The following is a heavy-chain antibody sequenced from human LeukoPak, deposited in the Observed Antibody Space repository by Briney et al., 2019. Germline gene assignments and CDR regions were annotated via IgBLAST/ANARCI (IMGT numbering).Heavy chain of an antibody. CDR1: GGSINAYY. V-gene: IGHV4-59*01. CDR2: INYSGST. D-gene: IGHD3-16*01. Sequence: SETLSLNCTVSGGSINAYYWSWIRQRPGKGLEWIGYINYSGSTNYNPSLKSRVTISLDTSNNHFSLKLTSVTAADTAVYYCARVAHGDHTWGSYSFDYWGHGTLVTVSS. CDR3: ARVAHGDHTWGSYSFDY. J-gene: IGHJ4*01.